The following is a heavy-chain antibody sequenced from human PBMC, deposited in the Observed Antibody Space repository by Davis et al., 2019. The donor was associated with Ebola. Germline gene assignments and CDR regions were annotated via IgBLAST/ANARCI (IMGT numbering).Heavy chain of an antibody. CDR1: AYSISSGYY. V-gene: IGHV4-38-2*02. Sequence: MPSETLSLTCTVSAYSISSGYYWGWIRQPPGKGLEWIGNIYHSGSTYYNPSLKSRVTISVDTSKNQFSLKLSSVTAADTAVYYCARDYYDTSGYYQPWYFDLWGRGTLVTVSS. J-gene: IGHJ2*01. CDR3: ARDYYDTSGYYQPWYFDL. D-gene: IGHD3-22*01. CDR2: IYHSGST.